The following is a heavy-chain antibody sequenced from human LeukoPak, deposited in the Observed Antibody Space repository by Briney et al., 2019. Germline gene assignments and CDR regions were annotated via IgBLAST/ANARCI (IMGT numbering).Heavy chain of an antibody. J-gene: IGHJ4*02. Sequence: SETLSLTCTVSGGSISSYYWNCIRQPPGRGLEWIGYIHYSGSTTYNPSLKSRVTLSADMSKNLFSLKLSSVTAADTAVYYCATIPVYNSGSYHFDYWGQGTLVAVSS. CDR3: ATIPVYNSGSYHFDY. CDR1: GGSISSYY. CDR2: IHYSGST. V-gene: IGHV4-59*08. D-gene: IGHD3-10*01.